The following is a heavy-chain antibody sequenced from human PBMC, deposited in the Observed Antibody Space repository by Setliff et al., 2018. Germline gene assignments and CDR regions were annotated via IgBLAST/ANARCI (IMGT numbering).Heavy chain of an antibody. J-gene: IGHJ3*01. CDR1: DGSISNAY. D-gene: IGHD3-16*01. V-gene: IGHV4-59*08. Sequence: NPSETLSLTCTVSDGSISNAYWSWIRQSPGKGLEWIGSIYYNGSTHFNPSLKSRVAISVDTSKNLLSLRVNSVTTTDTAVYYCARPLEESFGGVRDSDAFDVWGQGTMVTVSS. CDR2: IYYNGST. CDR3: ARPLEESFGGVRDSDAFDV.